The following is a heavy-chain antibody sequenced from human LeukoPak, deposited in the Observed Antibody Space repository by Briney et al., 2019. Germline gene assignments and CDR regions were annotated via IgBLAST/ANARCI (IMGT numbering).Heavy chain of an antibody. CDR3: ARADCSGGSCWFDY. CDR1: GFTFSSYE. V-gene: IGHV3-48*03. Sequence: PGGSLRLSCAASGFTFSSYEMNWVRQAPGKGLEWVSYISSSGSTIYYADFVKGRFTISRDNAKNSLYLQMNSLRAEDTAVYYCARADCSGGSCWFDYWGQGTLVTVSS. D-gene: IGHD2-15*01. J-gene: IGHJ4*02. CDR2: ISSSGSTI.